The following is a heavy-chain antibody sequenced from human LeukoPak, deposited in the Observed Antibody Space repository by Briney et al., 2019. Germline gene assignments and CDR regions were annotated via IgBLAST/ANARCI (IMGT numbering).Heavy chain of an antibody. CDR1: GFTFSSYA. V-gene: IGHV3-64*01. CDR2: ISSNGGST. D-gene: IGHD3-3*01. Sequence: GGSLRLSCAASGFTFSSYAMHWVRQAPGKGLEYVSRISSNGGSTYYANSVKGRFTSSRDNSKSTLYLQMGSLRAEDMAVYYCARGYDFWSGYWSHSDYWGQGTLVTVSS. CDR3: ARGYDFWSGYWSHSDY. J-gene: IGHJ4*02.